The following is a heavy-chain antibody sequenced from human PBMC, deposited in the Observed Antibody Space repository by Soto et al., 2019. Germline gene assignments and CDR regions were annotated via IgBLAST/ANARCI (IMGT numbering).Heavy chain of an antibody. CDR3: ARLQTAAPGAALDY. J-gene: IGHJ4*02. Sequence: EVLLVQSGAEVKKPGESLRISCKASGYSFTRYWISWVRQMPGKGLEWLGRIDPSDSYTTYSPSFQGHVTISADKSLSTAYLQWSSLEASYTAIYYCARLQTAAPGAALDYWAQGALVTVSA. D-gene: IGHD6-13*01. CDR1: GYSFTRYW. V-gene: IGHV5-10-1*03. CDR2: IDPSDSYT.